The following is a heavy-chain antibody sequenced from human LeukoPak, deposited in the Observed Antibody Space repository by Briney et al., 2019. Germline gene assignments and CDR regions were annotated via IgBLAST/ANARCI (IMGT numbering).Heavy chain of an antibody. D-gene: IGHD3-22*01. CDR1: GFTFSSYS. CDR3: ARGSGYYYDNSGVDY. J-gene: IGHJ4*02. Sequence: GGSLRLSCAASGFTFSSYSMKWVRQAPGKGLEWVSSISSSSSYIYYADSVEGRFTISRDNAKNSLYLQMNSLRAEDTAVYYCARGSGYYYDNSGVDYWGQGTLVTVSS. CDR2: ISSSSSYI. V-gene: IGHV3-21*01.